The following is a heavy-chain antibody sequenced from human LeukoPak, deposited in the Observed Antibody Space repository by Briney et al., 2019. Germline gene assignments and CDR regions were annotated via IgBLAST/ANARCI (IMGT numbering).Heavy chain of an antibody. V-gene: IGHV3-21*01. Sequence: GVLRLSCAASGFTFSAYSMNWVRQAPGKGLEWVSSISTGSSYIYYADSVKGRFTISRENAKNSLYLQMNSLRAEDTAVYYCARDSTPYDSSGYCYDYWGQGTLVTVSS. J-gene: IGHJ4*02. CDR2: ISTGSSYI. D-gene: IGHD3-22*01. CDR1: GFTFSAYS. CDR3: ARDSTPYDSSGYCYDY.